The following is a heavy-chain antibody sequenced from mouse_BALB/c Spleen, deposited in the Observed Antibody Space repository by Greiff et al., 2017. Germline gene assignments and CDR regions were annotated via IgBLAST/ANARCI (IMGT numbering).Heavy chain of an antibody. CDR3: ARGAGTSYAMDY. CDR1: GYSITSDYA. J-gene: IGHJ4*01. D-gene: IGHD4-1*01. Sequence: EVKLVESGPGLVKPSQSLSLTCTVTGYSITSDYAWNWIRQFPGNKLEWMGYISYSGSTSYNPSLKSRISITRDTSKNQFFLQLNSVTTEDTATYYCARGAGTSYAMDYWGQGTSVTVSS. V-gene: IGHV3-2*02. CDR2: ISYSGST.